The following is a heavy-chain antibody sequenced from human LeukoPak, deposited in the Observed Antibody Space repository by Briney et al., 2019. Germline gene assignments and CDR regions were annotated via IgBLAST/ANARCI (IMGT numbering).Heavy chain of an antibody. D-gene: IGHD5-18*01. CDR1: GGSISSYY. V-gene: IGHV4-59*08. Sequence: SETLSLTCTVSGGSISSYYWSWIRQPPGKGLEWIGYIYYSGSTYYNPSLKSRVTISVDTSKNQFSLKLSSVTAADTAVYYCASHHSYGGHWGQGTLVTVSS. CDR3: ASHHSYGGH. J-gene: IGHJ4*02. CDR2: IYYSGST.